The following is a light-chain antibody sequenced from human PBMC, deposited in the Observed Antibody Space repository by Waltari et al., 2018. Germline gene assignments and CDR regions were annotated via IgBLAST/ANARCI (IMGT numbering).Light chain of an antibody. CDR3: QSYDVSNPDWV. CDR1: SGSIASHY. V-gene: IGLV6-57*04. CDR2: EYN. Sequence: NFMLTQPHSVSESPGKTVTISCTRSSGSIASHYVQAYQQRPGRAPPPVIYEYNRRPSGVPDRFSGSIDSSSNSASLTISGLKTEDEADYYCQSYDVSNPDWVFGGGTKLTVL. J-gene: IGLJ3*02.